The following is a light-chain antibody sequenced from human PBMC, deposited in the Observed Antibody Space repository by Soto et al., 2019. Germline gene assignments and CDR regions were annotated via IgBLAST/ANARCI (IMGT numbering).Light chain of an antibody. J-gene: IGLJ3*02. CDR3: CSYAGNSTWV. CDR1: SSDVGSYNL. V-gene: IGLV2-23*01. Sequence: HSALTQPASVSGSPRQSITISCTGTSSDVGSYNLVSWYQQHPGKAPKLIIYEGTKRPAGVSIRFSGSKSGNTASLTISGLQTEDEADFYCCSYAGNSTWVFGGGTKLTVL. CDR2: EGT.